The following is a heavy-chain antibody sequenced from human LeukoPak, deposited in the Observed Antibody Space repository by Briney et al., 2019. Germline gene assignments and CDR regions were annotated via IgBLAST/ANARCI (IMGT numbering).Heavy chain of an antibody. CDR3: ARAMVRGGAHYYYYMDV. J-gene: IGHJ6*03. V-gene: IGHV3-7*01. Sequence: GGSLRLSCAASGFTFSSYWMSWVRQAPGKGLEWVANIKQDGSEKYYVDSVKGRFTISRDNAKNSLYLQMNSLRAEDTAVYYCARAMVRGGAHYYYYMDVWGKGTTVTISS. CDR1: GFTFSSYW. CDR2: IKQDGSEK. D-gene: IGHD3-10*01.